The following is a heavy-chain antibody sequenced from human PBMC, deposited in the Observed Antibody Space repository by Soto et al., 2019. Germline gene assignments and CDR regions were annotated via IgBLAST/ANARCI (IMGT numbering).Heavy chain of an antibody. Sequence: SETLSLTCAVYGGSFSGYYWSWIRQPPGKGLEWIGYIYSSGSTNYNSSLESRVAISVDTSRNQFSLKLRSVTAADAAVYYCARLKRITVFGVDSAEFYMDVWGKGATVTVSS. D-gene: IGHD3-3*01. J-gene: IGHJ6*03. CDR1: GGSFSGYY. CDR3: ARLKRITVFGVDSAEFYMDV. CDR2: IYSSGST. V-gene: IGHV4-59*08.